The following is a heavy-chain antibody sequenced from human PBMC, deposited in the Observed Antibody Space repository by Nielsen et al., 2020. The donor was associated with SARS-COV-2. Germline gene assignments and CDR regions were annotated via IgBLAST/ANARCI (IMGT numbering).Heavy chain of an antibody. CDR1: GGTFSSYA. J-gene: IGHJ4*02. CDR3: ARDRSGYSSSWYYFDY. D-gene: IGHD6-13*01. Sequence: SVKVSCKASGGTFSSYAISWVRQAPGQGLEWMGGIIPIFGTANYAQKFQGRVTITADESTSTAYMELSSLRSEDTAVYYCARDRSGYSSSWYYFDYWGQGTLVTVSS. V-gene: IGHV1-69*13. CDR2: IIPIFGTA.